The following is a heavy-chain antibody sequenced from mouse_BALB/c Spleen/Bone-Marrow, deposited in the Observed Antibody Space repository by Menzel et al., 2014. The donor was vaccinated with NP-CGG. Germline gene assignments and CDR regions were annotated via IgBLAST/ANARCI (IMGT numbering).Heavy chain of an antibody. CDR1: GCSFTSYW. D-gene: IGHD1-2*01. V-gene: IGHV1S126*01. CDR2: IDPSDSET. J-gene: IGHJ4*01. CDR3: ARDGITTATYYYAMDY. Sequence: VKLVESGPQLVRPGASVKIFCKASGCSFTSYWMHWVKQRPGQGLEWIGMIDPSDSETRLNQKFKDKATLTVDKSSSTAYMQLSSPTSEDSAVHYCARDGITTATYYYAMDYWGQGTSVTVSS.